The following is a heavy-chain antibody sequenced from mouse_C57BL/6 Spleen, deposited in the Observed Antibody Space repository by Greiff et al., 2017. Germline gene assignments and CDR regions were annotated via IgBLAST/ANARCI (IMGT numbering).Heavy chain of an antibody. CDR3: TRRDYDSFDY. V-gene: IGHV1-15*01. Sequence: QVQLQQSGAELVRPGASVTLSCKASGYTFTDYEMHWVKQTPVHGLEWIGAIDPETGGTAYNQKFKGKAILTADKSSSTAYMELRSLTSEDSAVYDCTRRDYDSFDYWGQGTTLTVSS. D-gene: IGHD2-4*01. CDR2: IDPETGGT. CDR1: GYTFTDYE. J-gene: IGHJ2*01.